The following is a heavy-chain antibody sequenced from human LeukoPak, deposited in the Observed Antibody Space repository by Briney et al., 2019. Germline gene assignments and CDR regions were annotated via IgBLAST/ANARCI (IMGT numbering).Heavy chain of an antibody. Sequence: GGSLRLSCAASGFTFSSYWMSWVRQAPGKGLEWVANINQDGSEKYYGDSVKGRFTISRDNAKKSLYLQMNSLRAEDTAVYYCGRVGAYYGSGSYSDYWGQGTLVTVSS. J-gene: IGHJ4*02. CDR1: GFTFSSYW. D-gene: IGHD3-10*01. V-gene: IGHV3-7*01. CDR3: GRVGAYYGSGSYSDY. CDR2: INQDGSEK.